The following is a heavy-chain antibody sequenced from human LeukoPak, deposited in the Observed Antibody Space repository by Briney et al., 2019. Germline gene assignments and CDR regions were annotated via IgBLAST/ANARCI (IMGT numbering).Heavy chain of an antibody. J-gene: IGHJ6*02. CDR1: GFTFSNYG. CDR3: ARDRREPRPEYGLDV. D-gene: IGHD1-14*01. V-gene: IGHV3-33*01. Sequence: GGSLRLSCAASGFTFSNYGIHWVRQAPGKGLEWVAVIWYDGSNKYYVDSVEGRFTISRDNSKNTLYLQMNGLRAEDTAVYYCARDRREPRPEYGLDVWGQGTTVTVSS. CDR2: IWYDGSNK.